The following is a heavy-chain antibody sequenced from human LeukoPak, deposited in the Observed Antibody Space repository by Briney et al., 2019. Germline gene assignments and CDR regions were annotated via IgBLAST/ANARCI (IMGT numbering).Heavy chain of an antibody. J-gene: IGHJ6*04. CDR2: TSSSGSTI. Sequence: PGGSLRLSCAASGFTLISYWMTWVRQAPGKGLEWVSYTSSSGSTIYYADSVKGRFTISRDNAKNSLYLQMNSLRAEDTAVYYCAELGITMIGGVWGKGTTVTISS. D-gene: IGHD3-10*02. V-gene: IGHV3-48*04. CDR1: GFTLISYW. CDR3: AELGITMIGGV.